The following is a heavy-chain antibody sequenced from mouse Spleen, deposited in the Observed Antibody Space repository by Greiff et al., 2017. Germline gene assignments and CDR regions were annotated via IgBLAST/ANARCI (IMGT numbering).Heavy chain of an antibody. CDR2: IYPRSGNT. V-gene: IGHV1-81*01. Sequence: VKLQQSGAELARPGASVKLSCKASGYTFTSYGISWVKQRTGQGLEWIGEIYPRSGNTYYNEKFKGKATLTADKSSSTAYMELRSLTSEDSAVYFCARSVGAYWGQGTLVTVSA. CDR1: GYTFTSYG. J-gene: IGHJ3*01. CDR3: ARSVGAY.